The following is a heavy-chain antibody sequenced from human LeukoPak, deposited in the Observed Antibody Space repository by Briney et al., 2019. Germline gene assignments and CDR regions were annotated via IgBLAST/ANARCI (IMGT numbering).Heavy chain of an antibody. V-gene: IGHV4-34*01. CDR2: INDSGST. CDR3: ARAGRGTSSRALDY. CDR1: GGSFIDYY. D-gene: IGHD1-1*01. Sequence: PSETLSLTCAISGGSFIDYYWSWIRQPPGKGLEWIGDINDSGSTNSSPSLKSRVVISLDTSKSQLSLKLSPVTAADTATYFCARAGRGTSSRALDYWGQGTLVTVSS. J-gene: IGHJ4*02.